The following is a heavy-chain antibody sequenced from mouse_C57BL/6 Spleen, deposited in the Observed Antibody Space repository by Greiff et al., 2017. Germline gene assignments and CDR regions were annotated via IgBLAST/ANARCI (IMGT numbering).Heavy chain of an antibody. J-gene: IGHJ4*01. V-gene: IGHV7-3*01. CDR3: ARYSNYERGYAMDY. D-gene: IGHD2-1*01. Sequence: EVKLVESGGGLVQPGGSLSLSCAASGFTFTDYYMSWVRQPPGKALEWLGFIRNKANGYTTEYSASVKGRFTISRDNSQSILYLQMNALRAEDSATYYCARYSNYERGYAMDYWGQGTSVTVSS. CDR1: GFTFTDYY. CDR2: IRNKANGYTT.